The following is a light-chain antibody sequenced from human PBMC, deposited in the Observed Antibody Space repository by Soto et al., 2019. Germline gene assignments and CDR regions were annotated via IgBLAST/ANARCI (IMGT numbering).Light chain of an antibody. CDR3: QQNFLTPIT. CDR2: VAS. J-gene: IGKJ5*01. CDR1: QGISSY. V-gene: IGKV1-9*01. Sequence: IQLTQSPSSLSASVGYRFTITCRASQGISSYLGWYQQKPGKAPNLLIYVASNLQSGVPSRFSGSGSGTDFTLTISSLQPEDFATYYCQQNFLTPITFGQGTRREIK.